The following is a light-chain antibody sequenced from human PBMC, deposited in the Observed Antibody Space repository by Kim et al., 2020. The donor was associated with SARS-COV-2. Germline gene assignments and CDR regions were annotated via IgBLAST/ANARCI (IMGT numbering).Light chain of an antibody. J-gene: IGLJ2*01. CDR1: SSDVGGYIF. CDR3: TSYTSTSTLV. Sequence: GQLIPISCTGTSSDVGGYIFVSWYQQQPGKAPKLIIYDVSHRPSGVSNRFSGSKSGNRASLTIFGLQAEDEADYYCTSYTSTSTLVFGGGTQLTVL. V-gene: IGLV2-14*03. CDR2: DVS.